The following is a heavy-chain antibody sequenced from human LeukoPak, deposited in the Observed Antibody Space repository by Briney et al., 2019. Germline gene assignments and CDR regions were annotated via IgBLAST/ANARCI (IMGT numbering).Heavy chain of an antibody. CDR2: FDPEDGET. CDR3: ATRQGIAVAGREGRYYYYMDV. CDR1: GYTLTELS. J-gene: IGHJ6*03. Sequence: GASVKVSCKVSGYTLTELSMHWVRQAPGKGLEWMGGFDPEDGETIYAQKFQGRVTMTEDTSTDTAYMELSSLRSEDTAVYYCATRQGIAVAGREGRYYYYMDVRGKGTTVTVSS. D-gene: IGHD6-19*01. V-gene: IGHV1-24*01.